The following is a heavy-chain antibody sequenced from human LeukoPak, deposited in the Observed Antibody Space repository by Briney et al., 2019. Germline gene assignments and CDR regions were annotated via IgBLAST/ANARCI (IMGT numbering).Heavy chain of an antibody. J-gene: IGHJ6*03. CDR1: GYTFTSYY. V-gene: IGHV1-46*01. CDR3: ARASTYYDFWSGYYPRYYYYYYMDV. Sequence: ASVKVSCKASGYTFTSYYMHWVRQAPGQGLEWMGIINPSGGSTSYAQKLQGRVTMTTDTSTSTAYMELRSLRSDDTAVYYCARASTYYDFWSGYYPRYYYYYYMDVWGKGTTVTVSS. D-gene: IGHD3-3*01. CDR2: INPSGGST.